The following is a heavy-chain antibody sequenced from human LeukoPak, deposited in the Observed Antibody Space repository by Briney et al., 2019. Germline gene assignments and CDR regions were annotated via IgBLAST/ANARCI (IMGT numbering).Heavy chain of an antibody. CDR1: GFTVSSNY. CDR3: ARGIAVADTGFFDY. CDR2: IYSGGST. J-gene: IGHJ4*02. V-gene: IGHV3-66*01. Sequence: GGSLRLSCAASGFTVSSNYMTWVRQAPGKGLEWVTVIYSGGSTYYADSVKGRFTISRDNSKSTLYLQMNSLRVEDTAVYYCARGIAVADTGFFDYWGQGTLVTVSS. D-gene: IGHD6-19*01.